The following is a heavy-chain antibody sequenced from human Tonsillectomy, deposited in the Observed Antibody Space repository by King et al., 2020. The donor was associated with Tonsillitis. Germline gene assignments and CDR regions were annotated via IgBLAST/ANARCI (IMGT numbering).Heavy chain of an antibody. CDR2: ISWNSGTI. D-gene: IGHD1-26*01. V-gene: IGHV3-9*01. CDR1: GFTFDDYA. CDR3: AKEVGYYYYSMDV. J-gene: IGHJ6*04. Sequence: LQLVQSGGGLVQPGRSLRLSCAASGFTFDDYAMHWVRRGPGKGLEWVSTISWNSGTIGYADSVKGRFTISRDNAKNSLYLQMNSLRAEDTALYYCAKEVGYYYYSMDVGGEGTTVTVSS.